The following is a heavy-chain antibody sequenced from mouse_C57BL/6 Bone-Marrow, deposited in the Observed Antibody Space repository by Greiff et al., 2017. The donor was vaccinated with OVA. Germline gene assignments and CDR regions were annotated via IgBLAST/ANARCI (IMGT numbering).Heavy chain of an antibody. CDR1: GFTFSDYY. CDR3: ARSRGGNYFDY. V-gene: IGHV5-16*01. J-gene: IGHJ2*01. Sequence: DVQLVESEGGLVQPGSSMKLSCTASGFTFSDYYMAWVRQVPEKGLEWVANINYDGSSTYYLDSLKSRFIISRDNAKNILYLQMSSLKSEDTATYYCARSRGGNYFDYWGQGTTLTVSS. CDR2: INYDGSST.